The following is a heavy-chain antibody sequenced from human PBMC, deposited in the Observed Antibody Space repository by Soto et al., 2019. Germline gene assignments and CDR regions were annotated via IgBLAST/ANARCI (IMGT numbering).Heavy chain of an antibody. J-gene: IGHJ6*02. CDR3: ARQGFGQLHGLVDV. CDR2: INHSGLT. D-gene: IGHD3-10*01. Sequence: QVQLQESGPGLVKPSETLSLTCSVSGGSITSHYCSWFRQPPGKGLEWIGYINHSGLTSYTPSLKSRITMSVHTSKNHFCLKVNSVPAADTALYYYARQGFGQLHGLVDVWGPGTTVTVSS. CDR1: GGSITSHY. V-gene: IGHV4-59*08.